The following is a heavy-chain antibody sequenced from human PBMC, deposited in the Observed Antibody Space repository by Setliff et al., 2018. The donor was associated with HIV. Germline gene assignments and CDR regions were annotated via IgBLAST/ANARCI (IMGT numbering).Heavy chain of an antibody. V-gene: IGHV1-18*01. CDR1: GYTFTNYA. J-gene: IGHJ4*02. Sequence: ASVKVSCKASGYTFTNYAMHWVRQAPGQGLEWMGWISPYNGNTNYAQKLQDRVTMTTDTSTNTAYMELRSLRSDDTAVYYCARLLTRYDSGNDYGDYGDFDYWGQGTLVTVSS. CDR3: ARLLTRYDSGNDYGDYGDFDY. CDR2: ISPYNGNT. D-gene: IGHD4-17*01.